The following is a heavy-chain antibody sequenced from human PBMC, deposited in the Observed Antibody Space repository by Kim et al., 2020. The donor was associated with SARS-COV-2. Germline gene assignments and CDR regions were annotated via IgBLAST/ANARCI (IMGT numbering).Heavy chain of an antibody. Sequence: SETLSLTCAVYGVSFNDYYWSWIRQPPGKGLEWIGEINHSGSTNYNPSLKSRVIISVDTSKNQFSLKLSSVTAADTAVYYCAGGQDVDSGRYGGMDVWGRGTTVTVSS. V-gene: IGHV4-34*01. CDR1: GVSFNDYY. CDR3: AGGQDVDSGRYGGMDV. CDR2: INHSGST. D-gene: IGHD3-10*01. J-gene: IGHJ6*02.